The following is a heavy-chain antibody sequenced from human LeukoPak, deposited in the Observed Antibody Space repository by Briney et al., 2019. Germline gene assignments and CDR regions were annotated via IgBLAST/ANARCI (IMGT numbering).Heavy chain of an antibody. CDR3: TGVWGSYRYYFDY. D-gene: IGHD3-16*02. V-gene: IGHV3-15*01. Sequence: GGSLRLSCAASGFTFSNAWMSWVRQAPGKGREWVGRIKSKTDVGPTHYAAAVKGRFTISRDDSKNTLYLQMNSLKTEDTAVYYCTGVWGSYRYYFDYWGQGTLVTVSS. CDR1: GFTFSNAW. J-gene: IGHJ4*02. CDR2: IKSKTDVGPT.